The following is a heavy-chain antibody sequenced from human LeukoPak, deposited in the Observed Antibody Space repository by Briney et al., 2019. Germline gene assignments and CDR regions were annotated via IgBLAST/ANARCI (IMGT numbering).Heavy chain of an antibody. CDR1: GYTLTSYT. D-gene: IGHD3-10*01. Sequence: ASLKASSKASGYTLTSYTMHCGRQTPGQRVESMGWINAGNGNTKYSQKFQGRVTITRDTSASTAYMEMSSLRSEDTAVYSWARTFYCSGEASVPYRGAFDIWGQGTMVTVSS. CDR3: ARTFYCSGEASVPYRGAFDI. J-gene: IGHJ3*02. CDR2: INAGNGNT. V-gene: IGHV1-3*01.